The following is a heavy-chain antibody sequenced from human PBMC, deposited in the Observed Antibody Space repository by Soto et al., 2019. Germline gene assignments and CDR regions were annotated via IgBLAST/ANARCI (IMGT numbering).Heavy chain of an antibody. CDR3: ARGGVQFHMDV. V-gene: IGHV4-59*01. CDR1: GGSISRYY. Sequence: SETLSLTCTVSGGSISRYYWSWIRQPPGKGLEWIGYIYYSGSTNYNPSLKSRVNISADTSKNQFSLRLSSVTAADTAVYYCARGGVQFHMDVWGKGTTVTVSS. CDR2: IYYSGST. D-gene: IGHD1-1*01. J-gene: IGHJ6*03.